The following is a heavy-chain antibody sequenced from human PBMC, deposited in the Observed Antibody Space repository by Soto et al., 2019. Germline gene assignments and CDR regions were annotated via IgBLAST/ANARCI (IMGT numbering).Heavy chain of an antibody. J-gene: IGHJ6*03. CDR2: INAGNGNT. CDR3: ARDVYYYYYMDV. CDR1: GYTFTGYY. V-gene: IGHV1-3*01. Sequence: GASVKVSCKASGYTFTGYYMHRVRQAPGQRLEWMGWINAGNGNTKYSQKFQGRVTITRDTSASTAYMELSSLRSEDTAVYYCARDVYYYYYMDVWGKGTTVTVSS.